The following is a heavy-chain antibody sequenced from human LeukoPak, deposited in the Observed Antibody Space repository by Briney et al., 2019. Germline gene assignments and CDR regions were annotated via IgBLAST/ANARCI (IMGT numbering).Heavy chain of an antibody. CDR1: GFTVSSNY. D-gene: IGHD6-19*01. V-gene: IGHV3-66*01. CDR2: IYSGGST. Sequence: PGRSLRLSCAASGFTVSSNYMSWVRQAPGKGLEWVSVIYSGGSTYYADSVKGRFTISRDNSKNTLYLQMNSLRAEDTAVYYCAREQKHSSGWYGYYYGMDVWGQGTTVTVSS. J-gene: IGHJ6*02. CDR3: AREQKHSSGWYGYYYGMDV.